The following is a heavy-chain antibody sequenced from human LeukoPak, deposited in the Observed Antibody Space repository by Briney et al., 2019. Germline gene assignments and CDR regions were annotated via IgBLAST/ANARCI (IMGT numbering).Heavy chain of an antibody. Sequence: SVKVSCKASGGTFSSYAISWVRQAPGQGLKWMGGIIPIFGTANYAQKFQGRVTITTDESTSTACMELSSLRSEDTAVYYCAGYYYDSSGYFVSDYWGQGTLVTVSS. V-gene: IGHV1-69*05. CDR3: AGYYYDSSGYFVSDY. CDR2: IIPIFGTA. J-gene: IGHJ4*02. CDR1: GGTFSSYA. D-gene: IGHD3-22*01.